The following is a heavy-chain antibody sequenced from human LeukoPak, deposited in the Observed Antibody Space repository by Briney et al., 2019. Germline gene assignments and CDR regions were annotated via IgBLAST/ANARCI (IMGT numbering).Heavy chain of an antibody. CDR2: IYTSGST. Sequence: PSETLSLTCTVSGGSISSGSYYWSWIRQPAGKGLEWIGRIYTSGSTNYNPSLKSRVTISVDTSKNQFSLKLSFVTAADTAVYYCARVVVVAAYNWFDPWGQGTLVTVSS. CDR3: ARVVVVAAYNWFDP. V-gene: IGHV4-61*02. D-gene: IGHD2-15*01. CDR1: GGSISSGSYY. J-gene: IGHJ5*02.